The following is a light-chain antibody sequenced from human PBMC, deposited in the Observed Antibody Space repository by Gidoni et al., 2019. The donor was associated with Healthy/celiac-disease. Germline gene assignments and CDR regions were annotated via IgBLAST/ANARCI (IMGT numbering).Light chain of an antibody. J-gene: IGKJ1*01. Sequence: DIQMTQSPSSVSASVGDRVTITCRTSHGISSWLAWYQQKPGKAAKLLIYAASSLQSGVPSRFSGSGSGTDFTRTISSLQPEDFATYYCQQANSVPRTFGQGTKVEIK. CDR2: AAS. CDR3: QQANSVPRT. V-gene: IGKV1-12*01. CDR1: HGISSW.